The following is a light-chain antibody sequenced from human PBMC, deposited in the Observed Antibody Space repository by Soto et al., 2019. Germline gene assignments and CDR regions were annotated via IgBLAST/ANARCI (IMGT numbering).Light chain of an antibody. CDR3: QQYDDPLFT. J-gene: IGKJ3*01. V-gene: IGKV1-33*01. Sequence: DIQMTQSPSSLSASVGDRVTITCQASQDISNYLNWYQQKPGKAPKLLIYDASNLETGVPSRFSGSGSGTDFTFTISSLQPEDIATYYCQQYDDPLFTFGPGTKVGIK. CDR2: DAS. CDR1: QDISNY.